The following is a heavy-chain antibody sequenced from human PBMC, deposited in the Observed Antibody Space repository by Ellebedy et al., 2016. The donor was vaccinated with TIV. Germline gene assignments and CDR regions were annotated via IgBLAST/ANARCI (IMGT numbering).Heavy chain of an antibody. CDR3: AKQKSTSAGSSDI. V-gene: IGHV3-23*01. CDR2: ISDRGGSA. J-gene: IGHJ3*02. CDR1: GFTFSTYG. D-gene: IGHD2-2*01. Sequence: GESLKISCAASGFTFSTYGMSWVRQAPGKGLEWVSGISDRGGSAHYADSVKGRFTVSRDNSRKTLDLQMNNLKAGDTAIYYCAKQKSTSAGSSDIWGQGAMVTVSS.